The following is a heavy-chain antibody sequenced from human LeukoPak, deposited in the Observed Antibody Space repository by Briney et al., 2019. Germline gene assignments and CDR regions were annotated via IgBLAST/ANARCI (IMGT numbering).Heavy chain of an antibody. CDR3: AKTYGATSTWFAP. J-gene: IGHJ5*02. V-gene: IGHV3-33*06. CDR2: IWYAATTK. D-gene: IGHD3-10*01. Sequence: GRSLGLPGGVFGFTFSSYGIHGVGQAPGKGLGGVAVIWYAATTKYYADTAKGRFTISTDNSTNTLYLQMTSPRAEDTALYYQAKTYGATSTWFAPWGLGTLVTVSS. CDR1: GFTFSSYG.